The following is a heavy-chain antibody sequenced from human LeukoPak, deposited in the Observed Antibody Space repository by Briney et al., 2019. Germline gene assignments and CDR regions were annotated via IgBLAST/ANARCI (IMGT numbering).Heavy chain of an antibody. D-gene: IGHD3/OR15-3a*01. CDR2: FDPEDGET. CDR1: GYTLTELS. Sequence: ASVTVSCKVSGYTLTELSMHWVRQAPGKGLEWMGGFDPEDGETIYAQKFQGRVAMTEDTSTDTAYMELSSLRSEDTAVYYCATVAPEDYYFDYWGQGTLVTVSS. J-gene: IGHJ4*02. V-gene: IGHV1-24*01. CDR3: ATVAPEDYYFDY.